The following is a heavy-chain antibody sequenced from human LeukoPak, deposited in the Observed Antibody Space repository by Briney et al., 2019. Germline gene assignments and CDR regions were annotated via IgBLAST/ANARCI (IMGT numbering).Heavy chain of an antibody. J-gene: IGHJ2*01. CDR2: IGGSGGST. V-gene: IGHV3-23*01. D-gene: IGHD3-9*01. Sequence: GGSLRLSCAASGFTFSSYAMTWVRQAPGKGLEWVSAIGGSGGSTYYADSVKGRFTVSRDNSKNTFFVQMNSLRADDTAVYYCAKVDSSWYFDLWGRGTLVTVSS. CDR1: GFTFSSYA. CDR3: AKVDSSWYFDL.